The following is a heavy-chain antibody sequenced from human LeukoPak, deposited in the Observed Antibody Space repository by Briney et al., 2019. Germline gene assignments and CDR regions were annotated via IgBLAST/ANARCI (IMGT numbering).Heavy chain of an antibody. CDR2: ISWNSGSI. Sequence: GGSLRLSCAASGFTVSSNYMSWVRQAPGKGLEWVSGISWNSGSIGYADSVKGRFTISRDNAKNSLYLQMNSLRAEDTALYYCAKASSHYYFDYWGQGTLVTVFS. CDR1: GFTVSSNY. V-gene: IGHV3-9*01. CDR3: AKASSHYYFDY. J-gene: IGHJ4*02. D-gene: IGHD6-13*01.